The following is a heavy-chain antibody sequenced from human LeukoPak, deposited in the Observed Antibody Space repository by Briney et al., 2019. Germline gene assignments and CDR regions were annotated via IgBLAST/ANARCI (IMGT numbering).Heavy chain of an antibody. CDR1: GGTFSSYA. CDR2: INPSGGST. Sequence: ASVKVSCKASGGTFSSYAISWVRQAPGQGLEWMGIINPSGGSTSYAQKFQGRVTMTRDTSTSTVYMELSSLRSEDTAVYYCARPRGGGDSGALDYWGQGTLVTVSS. J-gene: IGHJ4*02. V-gene: IGHV1-46*01. D-gene: IGHD2-21*02. CDR3: ARPRGGGDSGALDY.